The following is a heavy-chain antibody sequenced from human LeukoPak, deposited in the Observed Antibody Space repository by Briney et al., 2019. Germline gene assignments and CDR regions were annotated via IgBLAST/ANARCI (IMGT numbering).Heavy chain of an antibody. Sequence: ASVKVSCKASGYTFTSYDINWVRQATGQGLEWMGWMNPNSGNTGYAQKFQGRVTITRNTSISTAYMELSSLRSEDTAVYYCARDFGVCSGGSCYGGYYYMDVWGKGTTVTISS. CDR3: ARDFGVCSGGSCYGGYYYMDV. CDR2: MNPNSGNT. D-gene: IGHD2-15*01. V-gene: IGHV1-8*03. J-gene: IGHJ6*03. CDR1: GYTFTSYD.